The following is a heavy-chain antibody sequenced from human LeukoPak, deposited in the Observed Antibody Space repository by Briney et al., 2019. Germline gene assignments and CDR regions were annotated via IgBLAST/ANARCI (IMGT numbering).Heavy chain of an antibody. D-gene: IGHD2-2*02. CDR1: GFTFSTFG. CDR2: ITGSGATT. J-gene: IGHJ4*02. Sequence: PGGSLRLSCAASGFTFSTFGMSWVRRAPGKGPEWVSGITGSGATTYYADSVKGRFTISRDNSQNTLYLQMNSLRAEDTAVYYCARDGGCSSTSCYTDYFDYWGQGTLVTVSS. CDR3: ARDGGCSSTSCYTDYFDY. V-gene: IGHV3-23*01.